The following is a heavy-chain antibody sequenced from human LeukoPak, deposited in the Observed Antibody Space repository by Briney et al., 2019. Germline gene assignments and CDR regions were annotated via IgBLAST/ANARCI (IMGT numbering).Heavy chain of an antibody. V-gene: IGHV3-30-3*01. Sequence: GGSLRLSCAASGFTFSSYAMHWVRQAPGKGLEWVAVISYDGSNKYYADSVKGRFTISRDNSKNTLYLQMNSLRAEDTAVYYCARAYDFWSGYFDYWGQGTLVTVSS. J-gene: IGHJ4*02. CDR1: GFTFSSYA. CDR2: ISYDGSNK. D-gene: IGHD3-3*01. CDR3: ARAYDFWSGYFDY.